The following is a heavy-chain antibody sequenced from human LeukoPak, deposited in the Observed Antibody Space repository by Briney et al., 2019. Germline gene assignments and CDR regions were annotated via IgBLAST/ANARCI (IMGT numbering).Heavy chain of an antibody. CDR1: GCTFSTYS. Sequence: GGSLRLSCAASGCTFSTYSMNWVRQAPGKGLEWVSSITSPVGRIYYADSLKGRITISRDNARSSLYLQMNSLRAEDTAVYYCATDGRSSGWYGFDYWGLGTLVTVSS. V-gene: IGHV3-21*01. D-gene: IGHD6-19*01. CDR3: ATDGRSSGWYGFDY. J-gene: IGHJ4*02. CDR2: ITSPVGRI.